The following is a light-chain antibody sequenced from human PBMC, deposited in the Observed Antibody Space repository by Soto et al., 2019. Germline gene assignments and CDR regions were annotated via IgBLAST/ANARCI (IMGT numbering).Light chain of an antibody. CDR3: SSYTSSSTVV. CDR1: SSDVGGYHY. J-gene: IGLJ2*01. CDR2: EVS. Sequence: QSALTQPASVSGSPGQSITISCTGTSSDVGGYHYVSWYQQHPGKAPKLMIYEVSNRPSGVSNRFSGSKSGNTASLTISGLQAEDEADYCCSSYTSSSTVVFGGGTKLTVL. V-gene: IGLV2-14*01.